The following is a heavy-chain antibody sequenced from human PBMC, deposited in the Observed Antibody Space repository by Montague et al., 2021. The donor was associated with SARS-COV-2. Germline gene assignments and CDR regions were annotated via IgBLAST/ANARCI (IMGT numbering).Heavy chain of an antibody. CDR3: ARDDDSSSWRYYFDY. Sequence: FRRLSCAASGFPFSSYAMHWVRQAPGKGLEWVAVISYDGSNKYYADSVKGRFTISRDNSKNTLYLQMNSLRAEDTAVYYCARDDDSSSWRYYFDYWGQGTLVTVSS. V-gene: IGHV3-30*04. CDR2: ISYDGSNK. J-gene: IGHJ4*02. CDR1: GFPFSSYA. D-gene: IGHD6-13*01.